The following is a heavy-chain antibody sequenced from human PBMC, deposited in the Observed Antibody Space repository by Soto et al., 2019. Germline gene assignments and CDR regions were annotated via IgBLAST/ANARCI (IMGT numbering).Heavy chain of an antibody. J-gene: IGHJ6*02. CDR2: FDPEDGET. CDR3: ATDLFSARQYYYYGMDV. CDR1: GYTLTELS. D-gene: IGHD6-6*01. Sequence: ASVKVSCKVSGYTLTELSMHWVRQAPGKGLEWMGGFDPEDGETIYAQKFQGRVTMTEDTSTDTAYMELSSLRSEDTAVYYCATDLFSARQYYYYGMDVWGQGTTVTVSS. V-gene: IGHV1-24*01.